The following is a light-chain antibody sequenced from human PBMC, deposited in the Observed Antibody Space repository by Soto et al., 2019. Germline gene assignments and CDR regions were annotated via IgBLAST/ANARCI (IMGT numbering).Light chain of an antibody. CDR2: DAS. J-gene: IGKJ2*01. CDR3: QHFVT. Sequence: DIQMTQSPSTLSASVGDRVTITCRSSQTISSWLAWYQQKPGKVPKLLIYDASSLESGVPSSFSGSGSGTEFTLAISSLQTDDFATYYCQHFVTFGQGTKLEIK. V-gene: IGKV1-5*01. CDR1: QTISSW.